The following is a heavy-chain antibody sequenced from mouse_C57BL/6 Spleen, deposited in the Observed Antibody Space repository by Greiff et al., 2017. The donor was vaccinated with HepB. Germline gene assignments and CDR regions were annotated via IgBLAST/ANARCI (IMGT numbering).Heavy chain of an antibody. CDR3: ARHEIGV. D-gene: IGHD2-14*01. CDR2: ISSGGSYT. CDR1: GFTFSSYG. Sequence: DVQLVESGGDLVKPGGSLKLSCAASGFTFSSYGMSWVRQTPDKRLEWVATISSGGSYTYYPDSVKGRFTISRDNAKNTLYLQMSSLKSEDTAMYYCARHEIGVWGTGTTVTVSS. J-gene: IGHJ1*03. V-gene: IGHV5-6*01.